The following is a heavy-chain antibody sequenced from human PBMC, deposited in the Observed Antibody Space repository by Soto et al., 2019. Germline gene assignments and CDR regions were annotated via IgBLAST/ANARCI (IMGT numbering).Heavy chain of an antibody. J-gene: IGHJ3*02. D-gene: IGHD6-6*01. Sequence: ASVKVSCKASGGTFSSYAISWVRQAPGQGLEWMGGIIPIFGTANYAQKFQGRVTITADESTSTAYMELSSLRSEDTAVYSCASRYSSSSNDAFDIWGQGTMVTVSS. CDR3: ASRYSSSSNDAFDI. CDR1: GGTFSSYA. V-gene: IGHV1-69*13. CDR2: IIPIFGTA.